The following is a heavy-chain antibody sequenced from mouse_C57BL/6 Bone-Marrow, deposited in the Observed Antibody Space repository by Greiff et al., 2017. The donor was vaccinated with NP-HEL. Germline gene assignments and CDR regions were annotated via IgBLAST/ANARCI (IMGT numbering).Heavy chain of an antibody. J-gene: IGHJ4*01. V-gene: IGHV2-6-1*01. D-gene: IGHD2-4*01. CDR1: GFSLTSYG. CDR3: ARHDYDYLYYAMDY. Sequence: QVQLQQSGPGLVAPSQSLSITCTVSGFSLTSYGVHWVRQPPGKGLEWLVVIWSDGSTTYNSALKSRLSISKDNSKSQVFLKMNSLQTDDTAMYYCARHDYDYLYYAMDYWGQGTSVTVSS. CDR2: IWSDGST.